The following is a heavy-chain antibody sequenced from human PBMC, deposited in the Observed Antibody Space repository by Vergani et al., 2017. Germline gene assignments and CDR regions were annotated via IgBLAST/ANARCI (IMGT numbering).Heavy chain of an antibody. Sequence: QVQLVQSGAEVKKPGASVRVSCKTSGYTFTNYYIHWVRQAPGQGLEWMGIINPSGGSTTYAQQFQGRLTMTRDTSTSTVYMDLSNLRSGDTAMYYCARMGGYDEGDAFRIGYFDSWGPGILVTVSS. V-gene: IGHV1-46*01. CDR3: ARMGGYDEGDAFRIGYFDS. CDR2: INPSGGST. J-gene: IGHJ4*02. D-gene: IGHD3-22*01. CDR1: GYTFTNYY.